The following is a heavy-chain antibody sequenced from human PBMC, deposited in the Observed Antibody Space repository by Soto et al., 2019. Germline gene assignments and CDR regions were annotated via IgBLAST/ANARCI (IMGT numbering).Heavy chain of an antibody. CDR2: IYWDDDK. J-gene: IGHJ4*02. CDR1: GFSLSTSGVG. Sequence: QITLKESGPTLVKPTQTLTLTCTFSGFSLSTSGVGVGWIRQPPGKALEWLALIYWDDDKRYSPSLKNRLTITKDTSKNQVVLTMTNMVPVDTGTYYCAHMQQWLVHGYWGQGTLVSVSS. CDR3: AHMQQWLVHGY. D-gene: IGHD6-19*01. V-gene: IGHV2-5*02.